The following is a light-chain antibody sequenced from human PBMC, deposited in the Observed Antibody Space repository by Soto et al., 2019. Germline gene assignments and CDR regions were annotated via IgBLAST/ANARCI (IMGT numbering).Light chain of an antibody. J-gene: IGKJ1*01. CDR1: QSISFN. Sequence: EIVMTQSPATLSVSPGERANLSCRASQSISFNLAWYQERPGQAPRFLIYGASLRATGIPARFSGSGSGTEFTLTISSLQSEDFAVYYCQQYDNGRTFGQGTNVEVK. CDR2: GAS. V-gene: IGKV3-15*01. CDR3: QQYDNGRT.